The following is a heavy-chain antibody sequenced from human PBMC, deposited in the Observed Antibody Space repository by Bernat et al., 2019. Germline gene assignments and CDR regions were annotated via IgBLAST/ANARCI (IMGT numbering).Heavy chain of an antibody. Sequence: QVQLVESGGGVVQPGRSLRLSCAASGFTFSSYGMHWVRQAPGKGLEWVAVIWYDGSNKYYADSVKGRFTISRDNSKNTLYLQMNSLRAEDTAVYYCARGGSKLWFVELLLDYWGQGTLVTVSS. D-gene: IGHD3-10*01. J-gene: IGHJ4*02. CDR2: IWYDGSNK. CDR3: ARGGSKLWFVELLLDY. V-gene: IGHV3-33*01. CDR1: GFTFSSYG.